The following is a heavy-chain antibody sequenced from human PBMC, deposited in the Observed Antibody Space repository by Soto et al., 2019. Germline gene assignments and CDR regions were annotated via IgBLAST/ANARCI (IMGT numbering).Heavy chain of an antibody. CDR2: ISGYNGDT. V-gene: IGHV1-18*01. J-gene: IGHJ6*02. CDR3: AKNGQPPYYYYGLDV. Sequence: QGQLVQSGGEVKKSGASVKVSCKASGYTFSRYGISWVRQAPGQGLEWMGWISGYNGDTNYAQKFQGRVTMTIDPSXXTAYMELRSLTSDDTAVYYCAKNGQPPYYYYGLDVWGQGTTVTVSS. D-gene: IGHD2-8*01. CDR1: GYTFSRYG.